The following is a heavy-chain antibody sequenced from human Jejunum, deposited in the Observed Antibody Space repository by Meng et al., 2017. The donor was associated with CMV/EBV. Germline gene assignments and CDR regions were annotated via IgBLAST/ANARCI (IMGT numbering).Heavy chain of an antibody. CDR3: ARDASYKFDP. CDR2: INSDGST. CDR1: GFSFSDYA. V-gene: IGHV3-74*01. J-gene: IGHJ5*02. D-gene: IGHD1-1*01. Sequence: LRRSCTASGFSFSDYAMSWVRQAPGKGLEWVSRINSDGSTFYADSVKGRFTISRDNAKNTLYLQMNSLRAEDTGVYYCARDASYKFDPWGQGTLVTVSS.